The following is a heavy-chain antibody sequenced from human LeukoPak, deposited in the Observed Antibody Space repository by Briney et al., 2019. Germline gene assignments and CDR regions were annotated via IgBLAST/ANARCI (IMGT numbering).Heavy chain of an antibody. CDR2: INSDGITT. CDR1: GFTFSGYW. V-gene: IGHV3-74*01. CDR3: TRDKAADYGLFDY. Sequence: GGSLRLSCAASGFTFSGYWMHWVRQAPGKGPVWVSHINSDGITTSYADSVKGRFTISRDNAKNTLYLQMNSLRAEDTAVYYCTRDKAADYGLFDYWGQGTLVTVSS. D-gene: IGHD3-16*01. J-gene: IGHJ4*02.